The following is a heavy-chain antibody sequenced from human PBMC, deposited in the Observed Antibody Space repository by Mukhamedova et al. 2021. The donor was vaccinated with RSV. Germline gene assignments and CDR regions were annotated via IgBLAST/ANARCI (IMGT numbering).Heavy chain of an antibody. Sequence: SWIRQPPGKGLEWIGNIYYSGSTNYNPSLKSRVTISVDTSKNQFSPKLSSVTAADTAVYYCARAPGYKTFDSWGQGTLVTVSS. J-gene: IGHJ4*02. CDR2: IYYSGST. CDR3: ARAPGYKTFDS. D-gene: IGHD5-24*01. V-gene: IGHV4-59*01.